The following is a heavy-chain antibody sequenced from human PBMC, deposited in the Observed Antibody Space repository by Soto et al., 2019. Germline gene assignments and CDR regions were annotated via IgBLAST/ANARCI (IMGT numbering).Heavy chain of an antibody. Sequence: EVQLVESGGGLVQPGGSLSLSCAVSGLTFSNYWMNWVRQAPGKGLVWVSRINSDGSSTDYADSVKGRFTISRDNARNTLYLELHSLRAEDTALYYCGRGGRIVAAASVDWGQGTVVTVSS. D-gene: IGHD6-25*01. J-gene: IGHJ4*02. CDR1: GLTFSNYW. CDR2: INSDGSST. V-gene: IGHV3-74*01. CDR3: GRGGRIVAAASVD.